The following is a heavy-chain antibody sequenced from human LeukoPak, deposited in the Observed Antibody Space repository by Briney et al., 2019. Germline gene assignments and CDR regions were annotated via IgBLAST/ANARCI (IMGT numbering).Heavy chain of an antibody. CDR2: ISYDGSNK. J-gene: IGHJ6*02. CDR3: AKDMYYYDSSGYFEGEYYGMDV. V-gene: IGHV3-30*18. Sequence: GGSLRLSCAASGFTFSSYGMHWVRQAPGKGLEWVAVISYDGSNKYYADSVKSRFTISRDNSKNTLYLQMNSLRAEDTAVYYCAKDMYYYDSSGYFEGEYYGMDVWGQGTTVTVSS. D-gene: IGHD3-22*01. CDR1: GFTFSSYG.